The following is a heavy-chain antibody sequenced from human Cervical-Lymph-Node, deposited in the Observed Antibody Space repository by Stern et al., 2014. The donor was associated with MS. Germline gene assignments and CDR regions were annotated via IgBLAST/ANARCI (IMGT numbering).Heavy chain of an antibody. J-gene: IGHJ6*01. V-gene: IGHV3-53*04. CDR2: MYSAGTT. D-gene: IGHD4-17*01. CDR1: GFSVSDNY. CDR3: ARATVPPAGAPNIFYGMDV. Sequence: EVQLLESGGGLVQPGGSLRLSCSASGFSVSDNYMTWVRQAPGKGLQWLSLMYSAGTTYYADSVKGRFTISRHDSENTLYLQMNSLGAEDTAVYYCARATVPPAGAPNIFYGMDVWGQGSTVTVSS.